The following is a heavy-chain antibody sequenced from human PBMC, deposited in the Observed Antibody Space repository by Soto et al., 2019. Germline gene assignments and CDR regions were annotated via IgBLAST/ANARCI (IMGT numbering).Heavy chain of an antibody. V-gene: IGHV3-74*01. CDR3: ARLSNSATPLDC. CDR2: INGDGSRT. J-gene: IGHJ4*02. Sequence: GGSLRLSCAASGFTFSSSWMHWVRQPPGKGPVWVSGINGDGSRTSYADSVKGRFTISRDNAKSTLYLQVNSLRAEDTAVYYCARLSNSATPLDCWGQGTLVTVSS. CDR1: GFTFSSSW.